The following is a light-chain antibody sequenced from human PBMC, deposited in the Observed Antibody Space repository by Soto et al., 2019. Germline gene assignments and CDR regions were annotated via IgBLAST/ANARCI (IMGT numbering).Light chain of an antibody. CDR3: QSYDSSLSGSV. J-gene: IGLJ3*02. Sequence: QAVVTQPPSVSGAPGQRVTISCTGSSSNIGAGYDVHWYQQLPGTAPKLLIYGNSNRPSGVPDRFSGSKSGTSASLAITGLQAEHEADYYCQSYDSSLSGSVFGGGTKLTVL. CDR2: GNS. CDR1: SSNIGAGYD. V-gene: IGLV1-40*01.